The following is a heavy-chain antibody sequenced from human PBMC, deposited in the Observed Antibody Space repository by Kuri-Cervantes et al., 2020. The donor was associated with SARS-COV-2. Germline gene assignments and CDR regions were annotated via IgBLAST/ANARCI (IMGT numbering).Heavy chain of an antibody. CDR3: AREGSDIVVVPAAIRVYYYMDV. Sequence: SETLSLTCAVYGGSFSGYYWSWIRQPPGKGLEWIGSIYYSGSTYYNPSLKSRVTISVDTSKNQFSLKLSSVTAADTAVYYCAREGSDIVVVPAAIRVYYYMDVWGKGTTVTVSS. V-gene: IGHV4-34*01. D-gene: IGHD2-2*01. CDR1: GGSFSGYY. CDR2: IYYSGST. J-gene: IGHJ6*03.